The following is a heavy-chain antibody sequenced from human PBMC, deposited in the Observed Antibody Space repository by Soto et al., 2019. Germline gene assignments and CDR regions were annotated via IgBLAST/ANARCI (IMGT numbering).Heavy chain of an antibody. J-gene: IGHJ5*02. D-gene: IGHD6-19*01. Sequence: PSETLSLTCTVSGGSIRSYYWSWIRQPPGKGLEWIGYIYYSGSTNYNPSLKSRVTISVDTSKNQFSLKLSSVTAADAAVYYCARDGSSGRGWFDPWGQGTLVTVSS. V-gene: IGHV4-59*01. CDR1: GGSIRSYY. CDR3: ARDGSSGRGWFDP. CDR2: IYYSGST.